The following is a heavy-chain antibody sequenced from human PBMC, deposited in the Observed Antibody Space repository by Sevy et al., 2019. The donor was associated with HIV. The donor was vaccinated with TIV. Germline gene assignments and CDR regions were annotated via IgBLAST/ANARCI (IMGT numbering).Heavy chain of an antibody. V-gene: IGHV3-48*03. J-gene: IGHJ4*02. CDR1: GFSFSSYE. Sequence: GESLKISCAASGFSFSSYEMNWVRQAPWKGLEWLSYISNSGSSVYYSDSVRGRFTISRDNARNSLYLQMNSLRAEDTAVYYCARDLPPSATTVAHFDCWGQGTLVTVSS. CDR2: ISNSGSSV. D-gene: IGHD4-17*01. CDR3: ARDLPPSATTVAHFDC.